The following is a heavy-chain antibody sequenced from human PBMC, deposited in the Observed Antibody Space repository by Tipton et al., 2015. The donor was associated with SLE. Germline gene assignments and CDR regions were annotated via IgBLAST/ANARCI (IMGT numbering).Heavy chain of an antibody. CDR3: ARFSVCSGGSCYSGLVRDAFDI. CDR1: GGSIMSYY. D-gene: IGHD2-15*01. V-gene: IGHV4-4*07. J-gene: IGHJ3*02. Sequence: TLSLTCSVSGGSIMSYYWSWIRLSAGKGLEWIGRFYSRGTVNYNPSLKSRVTISVDTSKNQFSLKLSSVTAADTAVYYCARFSVCSGGSCYSGLVRDAFDIWGQGTMVTVSS. CDR2: FYSRGTV.